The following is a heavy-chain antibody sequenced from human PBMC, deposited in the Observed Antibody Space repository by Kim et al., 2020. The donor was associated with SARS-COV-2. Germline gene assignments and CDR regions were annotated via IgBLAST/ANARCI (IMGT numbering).Heavy chain of an antibody. CDR3: AKDPTGGVDCSSTSCYYGYSSSWYY. D-gene: IGHD2-2*01. Sequence: GGSLRLSCAASGFTFSSYAMSWVRQAPGKGLEWVSAISGSGGSTYYADSVKGRFTISRDNSKNTLYLQMNSLRAEDTAVYYCAKDPTGGVDCSSTSCYYGYSSSWYYWGQGTLVTVSS. J-gene: IGHJ4*02. V-gene: IGHV3-23*01. CDR2: ISGSGGST. CDR1: GFTFSSYA.